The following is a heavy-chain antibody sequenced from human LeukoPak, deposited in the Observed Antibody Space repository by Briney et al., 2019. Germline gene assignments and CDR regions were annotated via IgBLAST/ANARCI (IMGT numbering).Heavy chain of an antibody. D-gene: IGHD3-10*01. V-gene: IGHV1-2*02. J-gene: IGHJ4*02. CDR3: ARDEEVRMISGSDY. Sequence: ASVKVSCKASGYTFTGYYMHWVRQAPGQGLEWMGWINPNSGGTNYAQKLQGRVTMTTDTSTSTAYMELRSLRSDDTAVYYCARDEEVRMISGSDYWGQGTLDTVSS. CDR2: INPNSGGT. CDR1: GYTFTGYY.